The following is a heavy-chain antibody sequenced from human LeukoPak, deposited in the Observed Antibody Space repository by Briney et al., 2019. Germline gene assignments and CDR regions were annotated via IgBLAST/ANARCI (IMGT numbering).Heavy chain of an antibody. CDR2: IGIADDT. CDR1: GFTFRDYD. Sequence: GGSLRLSCAASGFTFRDYDMHWVRQVPGRGLEWVSAIGIADDTHYPDSVKGRFTISRENAKNSLYLQMNTLRDGDTAVYYCVRGGIRVSGIDAFDIWGQGTMVTVSS. CDR3: VRGGIRVSGIDAFDI. V-gene: IGHV3-13*01. D-gene: IGHD5/OR15-5a*01. J-gene: IGHJ3*02.